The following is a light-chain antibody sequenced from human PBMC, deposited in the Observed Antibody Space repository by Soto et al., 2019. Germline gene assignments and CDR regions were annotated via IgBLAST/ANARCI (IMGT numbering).Light chain of an antibody. V-gene: IGLV2-23*01. J-gene: IGLJ3*02. CDR2: EGS. CDR1: SSGVENYNL. CDR3: SSYADGVV. Sequence: QSALTQPASVSGSPGQSITLSCTRTSSGVENYNLVSWYQHHPGKAPKLMIYEGSQRPSGVSDRFSGSQSGNTASLTISGLQAEDEADYHCSSYADGVVFGGGTKVTVL.